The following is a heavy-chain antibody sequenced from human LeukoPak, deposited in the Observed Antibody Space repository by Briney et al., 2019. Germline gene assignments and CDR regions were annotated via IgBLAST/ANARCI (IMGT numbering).Heavy chain of an antibody. CDR3: ARGGDSSGYVPDY. CDR2: INPNSGGT. Sequence: ASVKVSCKASGYTFTGYYMHWVRQAPGQGLEWMGWINPNSGGTNYAQKFQGWVTMTRDTSISTAYMELSRLRSEDTAVYYCARGGDSSGYVPDYWGQGTLVTVSS. D-gene: IGHD3-22*01. J-gene: IGHJ4*02. CDR1: GYTFTGYY. V-gene: IGHV1-2*04.